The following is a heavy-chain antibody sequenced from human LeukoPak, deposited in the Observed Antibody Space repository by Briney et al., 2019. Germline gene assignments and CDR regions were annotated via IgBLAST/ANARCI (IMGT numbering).Heavy chain of an antibody. V-gene: IGHV3-23*01. CDR3: AKDRPNYYGSNGHYYKLNGDC. Sequence: PGGALRLSCAASGFTFSSYAMSWVRQAPGEGLEWVSSITSSVAATYYADSVNDPFTISRDNSDNTLYLQMTSLRDEDTAVYYCAKDRPNYYGSNGHYYKLNGDCWGQGTLVTVSS. CDR2: ITSSVAAT. J-gene: IGHJ4*02. CDR1: GFTFSSYA. D-gene: IGHD3-22*01.